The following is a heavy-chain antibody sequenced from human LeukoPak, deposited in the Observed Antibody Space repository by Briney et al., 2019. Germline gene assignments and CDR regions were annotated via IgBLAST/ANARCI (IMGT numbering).Heavy chain of an antibody. CDR1: GFTFSSYA. Sequence: GGSLRLSCAASGFTFSSYAMSWVRQAPGKGLEWVSAISGSGGSTYYADSVKGRFTISRDNSKNTLYLQMNSLRAEDTAVYYCATTPRYCSSTSCYTNAWDWYFDLWGRGTLVTVSS. D-gene: IGHD2-2*02. CDR3: ATTPRYCSSTSCYTNAWDWYFDL. V-gene: IGHV3-23*01. CDR2: ISGSGGST. J-gene: IGHJ2*01.